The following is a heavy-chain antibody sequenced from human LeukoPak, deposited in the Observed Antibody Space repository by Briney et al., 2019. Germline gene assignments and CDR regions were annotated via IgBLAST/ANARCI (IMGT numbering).Heavy chain of an antibody. CDR2: IYWDDDK. D-gene: IGHD5-18*01. V-gene: IGHV2-5*02. J-gene: IGHJ5*02. CDR3: AHRQDTAMVKGFDP. CDR1: GFSLSSSGVG. Sequence: SGPTLVKPTQTLTLTCAFSGFSLSSSGVGVGWIRQPPGKALEWLALIYWDDDKRFSPSLKSRLALTKDTSKNQVVLTMTNMDPVDTATYYCAHRQDTAMVKGFDPWGQGTLVTVSS.